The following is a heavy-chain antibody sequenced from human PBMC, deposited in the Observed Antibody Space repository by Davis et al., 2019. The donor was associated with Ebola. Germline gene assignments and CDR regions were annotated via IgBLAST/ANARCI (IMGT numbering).Heavy chain of an antibody. CDR2: IKNEANGYTT. CDR1: GLTFSDHY. J-gene: IGHJ4*02. V-gene: IGHV3-72*01. Sequence: PGGSLRLSCAASGLTFSDHYFDWVRQAPGKGLEWVGRIKNEANGYTTEYAASVKGRFTISSDDSKDSLYLQMNSLKTEDTAAYYCMSVGTTRWGQGTLVTVSS. D-gene: IGHD1-26*01. CDR3: MSVGTTR.